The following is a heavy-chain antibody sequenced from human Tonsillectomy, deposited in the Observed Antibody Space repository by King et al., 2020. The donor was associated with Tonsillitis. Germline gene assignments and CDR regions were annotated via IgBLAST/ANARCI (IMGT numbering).Heavy chain of an antibody. Sequence: VQLVESGGGVVQPGGSLRLSCAASGVTFDDYAMHWVRQAPGKGLEWVSLLSGDGGSTYYADSVKGRFTISRDNSKNSLYLQMKSLRTEDTALYYCAKDIRQDFYYYMDVWGKGTTVTVSS. CDR1: GVTFDDYA. V-gene: IGHV3-43*02. D-gene: IGHD2-15*01. CDR3: AKDIRQDFYYYMDV. J-gene: IGHJ6*03. CDR2: LSGDGGST.